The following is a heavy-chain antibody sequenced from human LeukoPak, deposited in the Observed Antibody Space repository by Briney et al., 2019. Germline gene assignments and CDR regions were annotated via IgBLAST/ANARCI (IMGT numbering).Heavy chain of an antibody. J-gene: IGHJ4*02. CDR1: GGSISSSNW. V-gene: IGHV4-4*02. CDR2: IYYSGST. CDR3: ARRYGSGSSGTFDY. Sequence: SETLSLTCAVSGGSISSSNWWSWVRPPPGKGLEWIAYIYYSGSTNYNPSLKSRVTISVDTSKNQFSLKLSSVTAADTAVYYCARRYGSGSSGTFDYWGQGTLVTVSS. D-gene: IGHD3-10*01.